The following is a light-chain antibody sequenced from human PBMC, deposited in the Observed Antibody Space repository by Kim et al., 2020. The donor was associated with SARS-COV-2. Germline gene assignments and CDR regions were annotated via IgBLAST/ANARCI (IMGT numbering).Light chain of an antibody. Sequence: DIVMTQSPDSLAVSLGERATINCKSSQSVLYSSNNKNYLAWYQQKPGQPPKLLIYWASTRESGVPDRFSGSGSGTDFTLTISSLQAKDVAVYYCQQYYSTPQTFGQGTKVDIK. CDR2: WAS. V-gene: IGKV4-1*01. CDR3: QQYYSTPQT. J-gene: IGKJ1*01. CDR1: QSVLYSSNNKNY.